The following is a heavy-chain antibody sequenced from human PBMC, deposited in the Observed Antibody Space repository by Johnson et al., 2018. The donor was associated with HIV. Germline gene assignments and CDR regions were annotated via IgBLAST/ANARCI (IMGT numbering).Heavy chain of an antibody. V-gene: IGHV3-20*04. CDR3: ARDRVGATPRTGYDAFDI. J-gene: IGHJ3*02. CDR2: INWNGGST. Sequence: VHLVESGGGVVQPGGSLRLSCVTSGFSFTNYWMSWVRQAPGKGLEWVSGINWNGGSTGYADSVKGRFTISRDNAKNSLYLQMNSLRAEDTALYYCARDRVGATPRTGYDAFDIWGQGTMVTVSS. CDR1: GFSFTNYW. D-gene: IGHD1-26*01.